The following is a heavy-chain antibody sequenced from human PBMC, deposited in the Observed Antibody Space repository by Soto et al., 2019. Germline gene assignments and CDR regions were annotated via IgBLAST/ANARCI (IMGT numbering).Heavy chain of an antibody. V-gene: IGHV2-5*01. CDR2: FYWYDDK. J-gene: IGHJ3*02. CDR1: GFSLSTSGLG. D-gene: IGHD1-1*01. Sequence: QITLKESGPPLVKPTQTLTLTCTFSGFSLSTSGLGVGWIRQPPGKALEWLGIFYWYDDKPYSPSLRSRFTLSKATPKNRVILTSTNMRPVDTATYYCGQEYKNNWFQGGVDTWGQRTMVSVSS. CDR3: GQEYKNNWFQGGVDT.